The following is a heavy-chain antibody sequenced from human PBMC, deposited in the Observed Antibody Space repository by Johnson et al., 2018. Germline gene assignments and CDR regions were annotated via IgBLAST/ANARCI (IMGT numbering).Heavy chain of an antibody. J-gene: IGHJ3*02. CDR2: ISYDGNNK. CDR1: GFTFSSYG. CDR3: AKYNDGNSGAFDI. Sequence: QVQLVESGGGVVQPGRSLRLSCAASGFTFSSYGMHWVRQAPGKGLEWVAVISYDGNNKYYADSVKGRFTISRDHSKNTLYLQMNSLRTQDTAVYYCAKYNDGNSGAFDIWGQGTLVTVSS. V-gene: IGHV3-30*18. D-gene: IGHD4-23*01.